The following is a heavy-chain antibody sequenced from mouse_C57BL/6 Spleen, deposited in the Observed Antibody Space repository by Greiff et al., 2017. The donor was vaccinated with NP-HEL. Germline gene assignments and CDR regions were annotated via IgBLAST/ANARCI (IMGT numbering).Heavy chain of an antibody. CDR2: ISSGSSTI. CDR3: AGYYGSSYPFAY. D-gene: IGHD1-1*01. CDR1: GFTFSDYG. J-gene: IGHJ3*01. Sequence: EVMLVESGGGLVKPGGSLKLSCAASGFTFSDYGMHWVRQAPEKGLEWVAYISSGSSTIYYADTVKGRFTISRDNAKNTLFLQMTSLRSEDTAMYYCAGYYGSSYPFAYWGQGTLVTVSA. V-gene: IGHV5-17*01.